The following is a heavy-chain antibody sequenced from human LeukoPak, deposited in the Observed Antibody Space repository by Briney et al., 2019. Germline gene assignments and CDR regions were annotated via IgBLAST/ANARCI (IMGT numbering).Heavy chain of an antibody. CDR3: TCHVYLGSTSGDSFDY. CDR2: IYPGDSDT. CDR1: GYRFSSYW. J-gene: IGHJ4*02. D-gene: IGHD2-2*01. V-gene: IGHV5-51*01. Sequence: GESLQIFCKGSGYRFSSYWIVWVGQMPGKGLEWMVIIYPGDSDTRYSPSFQGQVTISAYKYISTAYLQWSSLKASDDAMYYYTCHVYLGSTSGDSFDYWGQGTLVTVSS.